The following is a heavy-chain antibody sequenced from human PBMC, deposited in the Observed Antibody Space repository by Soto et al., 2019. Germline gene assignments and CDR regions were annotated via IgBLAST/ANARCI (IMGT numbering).Heavy chain of an antibody. D-gene: IGHD6-13*01. J-gene: IGHJ4*02. CDR2: IYYSGST. CDR1: GGSISSSSYY. Sequence: QLQLQESGPGLVKPSETLSLTCTVSGGSISSSSYYWGWIRQPPGKGLEWIGSIYYSGSTYYNPSLKTRATTSVDTSKNQFSLQLSSVTAADTAVYYCARGRRYSSSWYSDYWGQGTLVTVSS. CDR3: ARGRRYSSSWYSDY. V-gene: IGHV4-39*01.